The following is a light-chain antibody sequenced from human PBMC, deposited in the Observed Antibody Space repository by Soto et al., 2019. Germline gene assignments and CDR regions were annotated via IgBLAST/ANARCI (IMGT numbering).Light chain of an antibody. J-gene: IGLJ2*01. CDR1: SSDVGGYNY. CDR2: DVS. V-gene: IGLV2-11*01. CDR3: SSYISSNTPL. Sequence: QSALTQPRSVSGSPGQSVTISCTGTSSDVGGYNYVSWYQQHPGKAPKLMIYDVSKRPSGVPDRFSGSKSGNTASLTISGLQAEDEADYYCSSYISSNTPLFGGGTKLTVL.